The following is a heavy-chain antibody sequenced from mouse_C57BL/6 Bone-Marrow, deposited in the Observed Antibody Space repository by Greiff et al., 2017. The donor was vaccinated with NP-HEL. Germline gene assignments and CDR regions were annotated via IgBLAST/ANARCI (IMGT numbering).Heavy chain of an antibody. CDR2: INPSTGGT. CDR3: ARERASGSSFWYFDV. D-gene: IGHD1-1*01. J-gene: IGHJ1*03. V-gene: IGHV1-42*01. CDR1: GYSFTGYY. Sequence: EVQLQQSGPELVKPGASVKISCKASGYSFTGYYMNWVKQSPEKSLEWIGEINPSTGGTTYNQKFKAKATLTVDKSSSTAYMQLKSLTSEDSAVYYCARERASGSSFWYFDVWGTGTTVTVSS.